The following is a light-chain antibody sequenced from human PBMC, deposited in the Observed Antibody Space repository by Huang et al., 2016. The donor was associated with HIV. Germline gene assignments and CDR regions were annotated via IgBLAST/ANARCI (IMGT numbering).Light chain of an antibody. J-gene: IGKJ4*01. CDR2: ATS. CDR1: QSVGDK. V-gene: IGKV3-15*01. Sequence: EIVMTQSPDTLSVSPGERATLSCRASQSVGDKLAWYQQKPGQAPRLLLHATSTRAAGVPARFSGSGSGTEFTLTISSLQSEDCGVYYCQQYESWPPLTFGGGTKVEIK. CDR3: QQYESWPPLT.